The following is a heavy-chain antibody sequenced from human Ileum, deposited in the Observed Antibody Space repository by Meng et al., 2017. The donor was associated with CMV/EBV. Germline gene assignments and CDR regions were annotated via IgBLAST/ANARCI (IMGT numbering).Heavy chain of an antibody. Sequence: SGLAFSSYAMSWVRQDPGKGLEWVSVIFNGDGATYYADAVKGRFTISRDDSKNTLYLQMNSLRVEDTAVYYCAKDVWPGYNGPNFDYWGQGTLVTVSS. CDR2: IFNGDGAT. D-gene: IGHD5-18*01. CDR1: GLAFSSYA. J-gene: IGHJ4*02. CDR3: AKDVWPGYNGPNFDY. V-gene: IGHV3-23*03.